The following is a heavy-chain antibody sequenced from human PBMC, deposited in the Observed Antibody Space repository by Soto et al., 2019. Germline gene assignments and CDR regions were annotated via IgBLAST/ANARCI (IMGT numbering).Heavy chain of an antibody. V-gene: IGHV4-59*01. D-gene: IGHD4-4*01. CDR2: ISHSGGT. CDR3: ARGLGRLQFAGFDY. CDR1: SGSISTNC. J-gene: IGHJ4*02. Sequence: SETLSLTCSVSSGSISTNCWSWVRHPPGKGLGWVGFISHSGGTKNNPTLNSRSRMSEYTPTAQFSLSLSLGTAAATAAYYCARGLGRLQFAGFDYWGQGIL.